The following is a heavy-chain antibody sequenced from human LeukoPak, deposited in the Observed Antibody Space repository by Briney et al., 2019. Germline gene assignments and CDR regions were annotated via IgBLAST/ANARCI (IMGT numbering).Heavy chain of an antibody. CDR1: GFTFGSYA. CDR2: LGGNSGYT. CDR3: ARKSSHFDSSGYFDY. D-gene: IGHD3-22*01. V-gene: IGHV3-23*01. J-gene: IGHJ4*02. Sequence: GSLRLSCAASGFTFGSYAMSWVRQAPGKGLEWVSDLGGNSGYTYYADSVKGRFTVSRDNSKNTLSLQMNSLRVEDTAVYYCARKSSHFDSSGYFDYWGQGTLLTVSS.